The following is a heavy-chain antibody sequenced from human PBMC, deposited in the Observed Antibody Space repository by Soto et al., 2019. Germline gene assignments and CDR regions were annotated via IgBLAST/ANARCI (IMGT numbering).Heavy chain of an antibody. CDR3: ARDKDLEPTVWGY. D-gene: IGHD7-27*01. V-gene: IGHV4-31*02. J-gene: IGHJ4*02. Sequence: QVHLQESGPGLVRPSETLSLSCSVSGDSMATGGHYYNWIRHLPGKGLEWIGYIYYSGATHYSPSLRPRATISIDTSKNQFSLRLISVTAAETALYFCARDKDLEPTVWGYWGQGIQVTVSS. CDR2: IYYSGAT. CDR1: GDSMATGGHY.